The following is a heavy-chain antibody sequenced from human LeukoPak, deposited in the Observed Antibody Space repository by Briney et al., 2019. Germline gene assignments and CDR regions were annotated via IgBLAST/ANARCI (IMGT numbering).Heavy chain of an antibody. CDR2: IYYSGAT. CDR1: GGSISSSSYY. J-gene: IGHJ4*02. D-gene: IGHD3-9*01. V-gene: IGHV4-39*01. CDR3: ARLLKYFDSDS. Sequence: SETLSLTCTVSGGSISSSSYYWGWIRQPPGKGLEWIGSIYYSGATYHNLSLKRRITISVDTSTNQFSLKLSSVTAADTAVYYCARLLKYFDSDSWGQGTLVTVSS.